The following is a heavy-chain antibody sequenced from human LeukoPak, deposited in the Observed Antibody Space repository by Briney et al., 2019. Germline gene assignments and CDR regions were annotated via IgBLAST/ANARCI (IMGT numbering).Heavy chain of an antibody. D-gene: IGHD5-24*01. CDR3: ARDQFRRLLQFGCFDP. V-gene: IGHV3-21*01. CDR1: GFTFSSYS. Sequence: GGSLRLSCAASGFTFSSYSMNWVRQAPGKGLEWVSSISSSSSYIYYADSVKGRFTISRGNAKNSLYLQMNSLRAEDTAVYYCARDQFRRLLQFGCFDPWGQGTLVTVSS. CDR2: ISSSSSYI. J-gene: IGHJ5*02.